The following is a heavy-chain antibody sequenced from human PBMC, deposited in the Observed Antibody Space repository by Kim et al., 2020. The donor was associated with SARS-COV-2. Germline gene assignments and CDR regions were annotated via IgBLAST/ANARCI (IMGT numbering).Heavy chain of an antibody. Sequence: GGSLRLSCAASGFTFDDYAMHWVRQAPGKGLEWVSGISWNSRSIGYADSVKGRFTISRDNAKNSLYLQMNSLRAEDTALYYCAKDGSSGWYLDYYYGMDVWGQGTTVTVSS. V-gene: IGHV3-9*01. CDR3: AKDGSSGWYLDYYYGMDV. J-gene: IGHJ6*02. D-gene: IGHD6-19*01. CDR1: GFTFDDYA. CDR2: ISWNSRSI.